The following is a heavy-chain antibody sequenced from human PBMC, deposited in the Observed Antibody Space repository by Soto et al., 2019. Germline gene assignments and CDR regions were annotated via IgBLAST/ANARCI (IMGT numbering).Heavy chain of an antibody. CDR2: IIPIFGTA. D-gene: IGHD3-10*01. V-gene: IGHV1-69*06. CDR3: ARDPQLLWFGELLYYGMDV. J-gene: IGHJ6*02. Sequence: SVKVSCKASGGTFSSYAISWVRQAPGQGLEWMGGIIPIFGTANYAQKFQGRVTITADKSTSTAYMELSSLRSEDTAVYYCARDPQLLWFGELLYYGMDVWGQGTTVTV. CDR1: GGTFSSYA.